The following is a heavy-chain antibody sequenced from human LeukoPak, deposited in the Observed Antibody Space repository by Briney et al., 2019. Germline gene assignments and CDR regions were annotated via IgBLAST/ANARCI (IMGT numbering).Heavy chain of an antibody. J-gene: IGHJ6*02. CDR2: IYYSGST. Sequence: SETLSLTCTVSGGSISSGDYYWGWIRQPPGKGLEWIGYIYYSGSTYYNPSLKSRVTISVDTSKNQFSLKLSSVTAADTAVYYCAREAGYCSSTSCYEGLYGMDVWGQGTTVTVSS. D-gene: IGHD2-2*01. V-gene: IGHV4-30-4*01. CDR3: AREAGYCSSTSCYEGLYGMDV. CDR1: GGSISSGDYY.